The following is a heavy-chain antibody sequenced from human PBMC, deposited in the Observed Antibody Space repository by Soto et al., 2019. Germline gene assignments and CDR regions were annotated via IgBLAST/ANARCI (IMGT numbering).Heavy chain of an antibody. CDR2: IYYSGST. D-gene: IGHD3-22*01. CDR1: GGSISGYA. CDR3: ARITYYYDSSGSLLGWFAP. Sequence: SETLALSCSVAGGSISGYALSWIRQHAGKGLEWIVYIYYSGSTNYNPSLKSRVTISVDTSKNQFSLKLSPVTAADTAVYYCARITYYYDSSGSLLGWFAPWGQGTLVTVSS. V-gene: IGHV4-59*01. J-gene: IGHJ5*02.